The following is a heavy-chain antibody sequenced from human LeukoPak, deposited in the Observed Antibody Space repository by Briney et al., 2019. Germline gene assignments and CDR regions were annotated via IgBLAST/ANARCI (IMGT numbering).Heavy chain of an antibody. J-gene: IGHJ4*02. Sequence: PGGSLRLSCAASGFTVSSNYMSWVRQAPGKGLEWVSVIYSASSTYYADSVKGRFTISRDNSKNTLYLQMNSLRAEDTAVYYCAKAPYYYGSGSYYNYFDYWGQGTLVTVSS. CDR3: AKAPYYYGSGSYYNYFDY. CDR1: GFTVSSNY. D-gene: IGHD3-10*01. V-gene: IGHV3-53*01. CDR2: IYSASST.